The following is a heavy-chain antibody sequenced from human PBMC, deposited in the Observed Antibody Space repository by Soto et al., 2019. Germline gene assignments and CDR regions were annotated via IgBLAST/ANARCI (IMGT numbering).Heavy chain of an antibody. V-gene: IGHV3-33*08. CDR3: ARARGNWGSDAFDI. CDR1: GFTFSSYG. D-gene: IGHD7-27*01. J-gene: IGHJ3*02. CDR2: IWYDGSNK. Sequence: GESLKISCAASGFTFSSYGMHWVRQAPGKGLEWVAVIWYDGSNKYYADSVKGRFTISRDNSKNTLYLQMNSLRAEDTAVYYCARARGNWGSDAFDIWGQGTMVTVSS.